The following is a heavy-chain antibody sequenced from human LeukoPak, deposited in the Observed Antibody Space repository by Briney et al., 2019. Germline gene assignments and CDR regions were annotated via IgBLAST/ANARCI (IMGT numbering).Heavy chain of an antibody. CDR3: ARVNSNYGLGAFDI. V-gene: IGHV3-53*01. CDR2: IYSGSST. CDR1: GVTVSSNY. Sequence: GGSLSLSCAASGVTVSSNYMSWVRKAPGKGLGWVSVIYSGSSTYYADSVKGRFTISRDNSKNTLYLQMNSLRAEDTAVYYCARVNSNYGLGAFDIWGQGTMATVSS. D-gene: IGHD1-7*01. J-gene: IGHJ3*02.